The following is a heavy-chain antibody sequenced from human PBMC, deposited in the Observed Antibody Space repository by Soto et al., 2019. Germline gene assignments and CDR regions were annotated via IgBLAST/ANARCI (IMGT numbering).Heavy chain of an antibody. V-gene: IGHV1-18*01. CDR2: ISPYNGDT. D-gene: IGHD6-13*01. Sequence: ASVKVSCKASGYTFTNHGISWVRQAPGEGLEWMGWISPYNGDTNNAQKFQGRVTMTTDTPTNTGFMELTRLTSDDTAVYYCARGGISSSEGLDYWGQGTMVTVYS. CDR1: GYTFTNHG. CDR3: ARGGISSSEGLDY. J-gene: IGHJ4*02.